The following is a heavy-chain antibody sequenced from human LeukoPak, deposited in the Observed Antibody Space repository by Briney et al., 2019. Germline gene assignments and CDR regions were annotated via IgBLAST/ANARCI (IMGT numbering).Heavy chain of an antibody. J-gene: IGHJ6*02. D-gene: IGHD3-3*01. V-gene: IGHV3-48*01. CDR1: GFTFSSHS. CDR3: ARDNEELRFLEWLKNYHGMDV. Sequence: GGSLRLSCAASGFTFSSHSMNWVRQAPGKGLEWVSYISSSSSTIYYADSVKGRFTISRDNAKNSLYLQMNSLRAEDTAVYYCARDNEELRFLEWLKNYHGMDVWGQGTTVTVSS. CDR2: ISSSSSTI.